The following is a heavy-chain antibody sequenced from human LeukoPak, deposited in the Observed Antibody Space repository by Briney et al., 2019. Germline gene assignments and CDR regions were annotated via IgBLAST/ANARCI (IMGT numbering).Heavy chain of an antibody. CDR2: MNPNSGNT. D-gene: IGHD4-17*01. CDR1: RYTFTSYD. CDR3: AREDYAVNWFDP. Sequence: GASMKVSCKASRYTFTSYDINWVRQATGQGLEWMGWMNPNSGNTGYAQKFQGRVTMTRNTSISTAYMELSSLRSEDTAVYYCAREDYAVNWFDPWGQGTLVTVSS. J-gene: IGHJ5*02. V-gene: IGHV1-8*01.